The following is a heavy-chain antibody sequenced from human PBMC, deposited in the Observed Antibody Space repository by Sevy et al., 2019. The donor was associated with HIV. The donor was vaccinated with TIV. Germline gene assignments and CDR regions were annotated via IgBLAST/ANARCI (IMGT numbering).Heavy chain of an antibody. CDR2: ISSSRTTI. CDR1: GFTFSSYE. J-gene: IGHJ5*02. CDR3: ARKGGAYDIGFDP. Sequence: GGSLRLSCVASGFTFSSYEMTRVRQTPWKGLEWVSSISSSRTTIYYGDSVEGRFTISRDNPKNSVYLQMNSLRVEDTAVYYCARKGGAYDIGFDPWGQGTLVTVSS. D-gene: IGHD3-22*01. V-gene: IGHV3-48*03.